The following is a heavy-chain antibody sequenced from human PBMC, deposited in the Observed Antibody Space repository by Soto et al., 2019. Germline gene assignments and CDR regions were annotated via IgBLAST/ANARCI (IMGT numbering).Heavy chain of an antibody. Sequence: QVQLVESGGGVVQPGRSLRLSCAASGFTFSSYGMHWVRQAPGKGLEWVAVIWYDGSNKYYADSVKGRFTISRDNSKNTLYLQMNSLRAEDTAVYYCARGYCTNGVCYYFDYWGQGTLVTVSS. V-gene: IGHV3-33*01. J-gene: IGHJ4*02. CDR1: GFTFSSYG. D-gene: IGHD2-8*01. CDR3: ARGYCTNGVCYYFDY. CDR2: IWYDGSNK.